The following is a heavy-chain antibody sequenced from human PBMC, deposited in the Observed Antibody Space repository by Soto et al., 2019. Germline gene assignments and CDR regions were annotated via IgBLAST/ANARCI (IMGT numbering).Heavy chain of an antibody. CDR1: GFSLSTGGVG. V-gene: IGHV2-5*01. CDR3: AHESYHNSWYVY. CDR2: IYWTDEK. Sequence: SGPTLVNPTQTLTLTCTFSGFSLSTGGVGVDWIRQTPGQALEWLGLIYWTDEKQYSPSLRNRLTITKDTSKNQVVLTMTNMDPVDTGTYYCAHESYHNSWYVYWGQGTPVTVSS. D-gene: IGHD6-13*01. J-gene: IGHJ4*02.